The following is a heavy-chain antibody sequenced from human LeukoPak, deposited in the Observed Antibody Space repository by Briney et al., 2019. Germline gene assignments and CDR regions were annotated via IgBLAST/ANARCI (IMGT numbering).Heavy chain of an antibody. CDR3: AKDYYYDSSGYYLLKSYYFDY. V-gene: IGHV3-9*01. CDR2: ISWNSGSI. D-gene: IGHD3-22*01. Sequence: GGSLRLSCAASGFTFDDYAMHWVQQAPGKGLEWVSGISWNSGSIGYADSVKGRFTISRDNAKNSLYLQMNSLRAEDTALYYCAKDYYYDSSGYYLLKSYYFDYWGQGTPVTVSS. J-gene: IGHJ4*02. CDR1: GFTFDDYA.